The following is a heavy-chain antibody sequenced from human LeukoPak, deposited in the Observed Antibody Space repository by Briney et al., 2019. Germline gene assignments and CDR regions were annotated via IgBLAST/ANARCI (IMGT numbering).Heavy chain of an antibody. CDR3: ARRMNYDILTGKYYFDY. CDR1: GYSFTSYW. D-gene: IGHD3-9*01. Sequence: ESLKISCKGSGYSFTSYWIGWVRQMPGKGLEWMGIIYPGDSDTRYSPSFQGQVTMSADKSISTAYLQWSSLKASDSAMYYCARRMNYDILTGKYYFDYWGQGTLVTVSS. V-gene: IGHV5-51*01. J-gene: IGHJ4*02. CDR2: IYPGDSDT.